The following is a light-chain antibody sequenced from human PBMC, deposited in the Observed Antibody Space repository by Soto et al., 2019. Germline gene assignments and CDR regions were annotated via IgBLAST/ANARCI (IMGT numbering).Light chain of an antibody. CDR2: GAS. Sequence: IRMAQTPWTLSFSRTERAPLXSTSSQRVSSSYLAWYQQKPGQAPRLLIYGASSRATGIPDRFSGSGSGTDFTLTCGSLEPEDFAVHYCQQYGSSQITFREGTRLENK. J-gene: IGKJ5*01. CDR1: QRVSSSY. CDR3: QQYGSSQIT. V-gene: IGKV3-20*01.